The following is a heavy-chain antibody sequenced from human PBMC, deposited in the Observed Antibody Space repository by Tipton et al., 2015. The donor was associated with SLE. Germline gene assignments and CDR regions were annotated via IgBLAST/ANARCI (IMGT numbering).Heavy chain of an antibody. Sequence: TLSLTCTVSGYSISSGYYWGWIRQPPGKGLEWIGSIYHSGSTYYNPSLKSRVTISVDTSKNQFSLKLSSVTAADTAVYYCARRLNSGSYYYYYYGMDVWGQGTTVTVSS. V-gene: IGHV4-38-2*02. CDR2: IYHSGST. D-gene: IGHD3-22*01. J-gene: IGHJ6*02. CDR3: ARRLNSGSYYYYYYGMDV. CDR1: GYSISSGYY.